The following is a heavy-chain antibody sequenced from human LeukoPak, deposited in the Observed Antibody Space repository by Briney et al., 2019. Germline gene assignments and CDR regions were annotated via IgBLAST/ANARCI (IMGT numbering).Heavy chain of an antibody. J-gene: IGHJ3*02. CDR2: INPNSGGT. V-gene: IGHV1-2*02. CDR1: GYTFTGYY. CDR3: ARGVVMVPAALLADAFDI. D-gene: IGHD2-2*01. Sequence: ASVKVSCKASGYTFTGYYMHWVRQAPGQGLEWMGWINPNSGGTNYAQKFQGRVTMTRDTSISTAYMELSRLRSDDTAVYYCARGVVMVPAALLADAFDIWGQGTMGTVSS.